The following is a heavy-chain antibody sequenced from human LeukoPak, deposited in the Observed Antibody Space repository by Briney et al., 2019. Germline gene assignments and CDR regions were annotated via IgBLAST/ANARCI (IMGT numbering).Heavy chain of an antibody. J-gene: IGHJ4*02. CDR3: ASLPEGSVYYYLDY. Sequence: PGGSLRLSCAASGFTFSSYWMSWVRQAPGKGLEWVANIKQDGSEKYYVDSVKGRFTISRDNAKNSLYLQMNSLRAEDTAVYYWASLPEGSVYYYLDYWGQGPLATVSS. D-gene: IGHD3-22*01. CDR1: GFTFSSYW. V-gene: IGHV3-7*01. CDR2: IKQDGSEK.